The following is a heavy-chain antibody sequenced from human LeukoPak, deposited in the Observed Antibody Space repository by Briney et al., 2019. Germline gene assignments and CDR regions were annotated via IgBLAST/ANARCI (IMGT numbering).Heavy chain of an antibody. D-gene: IGHD1-26*01. CDR3: ARDRGAYSGSYAWDAFDI. CDR1: GYSFVGYG. J-gene: IGHJ3*02. CDR2: FNPENGNT. Sequence: GASVKVSCKASGYSFVGYGITWVRQAPGQGLEWMGWFNPENGNTNYAQKFQGRVTITTDESTSTAYMELSSLRSEDTAVYYCARDRGAYSGSYAWDAFDIWGQGTMVTVSS. V-gene: IGHV1-18*01.